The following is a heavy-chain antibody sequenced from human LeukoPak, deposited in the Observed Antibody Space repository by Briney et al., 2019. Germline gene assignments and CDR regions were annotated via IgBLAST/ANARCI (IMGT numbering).Heavy chain of an antibody. CDR1: GGSFSGYY. D-gene: IGHD6-13*01. Sequence: SETLSLTCAVYGGSFSGYYWSWIRQPPGKGLEWIGEINHSGSTNYNPSLKSRVTISVDTSKNQFSLKLSSVTAADTAVYYCARESQLARYYYYYMDVWGKGTTVTVSS. V-gene: IGHV4-34*01. J-gene: IGHJ6*03. CDR3: ARESQLARYYYYYMDV. CDR2: INHSGST.